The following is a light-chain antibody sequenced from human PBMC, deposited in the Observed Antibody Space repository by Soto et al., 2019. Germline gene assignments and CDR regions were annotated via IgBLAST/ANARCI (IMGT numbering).Light chain of an antibody. V-gene: IGLV2-14*01. J-gene: IGLJ1*01. Sequence: QSLLTQPASVSGSPGQSITISCTGTSSDVTGYNYVYWYQQHPGKAPKLIIFEVRNRPSGISNRFSGSKSANTAFLTISGLQAEDEADYYCASYTSSSIYVFGTGTKVTVL. CDR3: ASYTSSSIYV. CDR1: SSDVTGYNY. CDR2: EVR.